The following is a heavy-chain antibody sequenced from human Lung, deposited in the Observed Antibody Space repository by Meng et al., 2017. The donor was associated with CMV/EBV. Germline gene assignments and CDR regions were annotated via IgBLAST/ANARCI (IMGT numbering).Heavy chain of an antibody. D-gene: IGHD6-25*01. CDR3: AAEGENSGDETRDAFDL. CDR1: GFTVSSNY. J-gene: IGHJ3*01. CDR2: IYTGGIT. Sequence: GESLKISCAVSGFTVSSNYMSWVRQALGKGLEWVSVIYTGGITYYADSVKGRFTISRDNSKNTLYLQMNSLRADDTAVYYCAAEGENSGDETRDAFDLWGQGTMVTV. V-gene: IGHV3-66*02.